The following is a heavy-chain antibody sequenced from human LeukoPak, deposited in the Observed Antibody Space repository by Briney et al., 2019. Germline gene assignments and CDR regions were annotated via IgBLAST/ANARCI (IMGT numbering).Heavy chain of an antibody. D-gene: IGHD1-26*01. V-gene: IGHV4-39*01. Sequence: SETLSLTCTVSGGSISSSSYYWGWIRQPPGKGREGIGSNYYSASTYYNPSLRSRVTISVDTSKNQFSLKLRSVTAADTAVYYCARHRALPGGTIDYWGQGTLVTVSS. CDR3: ARHRALPGGTIDY. CDR2: NYYSAST. CDR1: GGSISSSSYY. J-gene: IGHJ4*02.